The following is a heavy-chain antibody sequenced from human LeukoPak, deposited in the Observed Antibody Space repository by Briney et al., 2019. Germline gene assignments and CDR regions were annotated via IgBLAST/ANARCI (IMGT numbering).Heavy chain of an antibody. D-gene: IGHD5-12*01. CDR2: IYPSGGST. CDR1: RGTLSSSA. V-gene: IGHV1-46*01. Sequence: AAVKDSRKTSRGTLSSSAITGVRQAPGQGVEWMGIIYPSGGSTSNAQKFQGRVIMTTDTSTSTAYMELRSLRSDDTAVYYCARLYGMVATQHFDYWGQGTQVTVSS. J-gene: IGHJ4*02. CDR3: ARLYGMVATQHFDY.